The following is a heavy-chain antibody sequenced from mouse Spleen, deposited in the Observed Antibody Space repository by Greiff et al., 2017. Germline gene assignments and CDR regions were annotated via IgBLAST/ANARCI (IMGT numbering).Heavy chain of an antibody. Sequence: EVKLVESGAELVKPGASVKLSCTASGFNITDYYMHWVKQRTEQGLEWIGRIDPEDGETKYAPKFQGKATITADTSSNTAYLQLSSLTSEDTAVYYCAREWSKGWFAYWGQGTLVTVSA. CDR3: AREWSKGWFAY. CDR2: IDPEDGET. J-gene: IGHJ3*01. CDR1: GFNITDYY. D-gene: IGHD1-3*01. V-gene: IGHV14-2*01.